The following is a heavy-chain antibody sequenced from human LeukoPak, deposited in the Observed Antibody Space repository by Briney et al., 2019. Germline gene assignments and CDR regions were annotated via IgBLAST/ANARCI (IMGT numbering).Heavy chain of an antibody. CDR1: GGSINSYY. D-gene: IGHD4-17*01. V-gene: IGHV4-59*08. CDR2: IFYSGST. J-gene: IGHJ4*02. CDR3: ARGGTMATVPL. Sequence: SETLSLTCTVSGGSINSYYCSWIRQPPGKGLEWIGYIFYSGSTNYNPSLKSRVTISVDTSKNQFSLKLGSATAADTAVYYCARGGTMATVPLWGQGTLVTVSS.